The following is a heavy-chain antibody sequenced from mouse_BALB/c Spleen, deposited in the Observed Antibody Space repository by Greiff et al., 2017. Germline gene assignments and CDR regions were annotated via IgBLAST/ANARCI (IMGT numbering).Heavy chain of an antibody. V-gene: IGHV6-6*02. D-gene: IGHD1-2*01. CDR3: TRTATIYYAIDY. Sequence: EVKVEESGGGLVQPGGSMKLSCVASGFTFSSYWMSWVRQSPEKGLEWVAEIRLKSDNYATHYAESVKGKFTISRDDSKSRLYLQMNSLRAEDTGIYYCTRTATIYYAIDYWGQGTSVTVSS. CDR2: IRLKSDNYAT. J-gene: IGHJ4*01. CDR1: GFTFSSYW.